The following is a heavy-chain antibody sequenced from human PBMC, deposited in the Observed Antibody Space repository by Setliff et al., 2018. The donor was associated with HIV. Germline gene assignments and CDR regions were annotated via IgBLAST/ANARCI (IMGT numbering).Heavy chain of an antibody. D-gene: IGHD6-19*01. CDR2: ISTTSSNT. Sequence: GGSLRLSCAASGFTFNNAWMTWVRQTPGKGLEWVSYISTTSSNTNYADSVEGRFTISRDNAKNSLYIQMNSLRAEDTAVYYCANMQWASNAWYSFDYWGQGALVTVSS. J-gene: IGHJ4*02. CDR1: GFTFNNAW. CDR3: ANMQWASNAWYSFDY. V-gene: IGHV3-11*03.